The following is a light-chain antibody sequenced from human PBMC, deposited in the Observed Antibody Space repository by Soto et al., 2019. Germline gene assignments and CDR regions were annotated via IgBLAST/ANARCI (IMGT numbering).Light chain of an antibody. CDR2: EVS. Sequence: QSALTQPPSPSGSPGQSVTISCTGTSSDVGGYNYVSWYQQHPGKAPKLMISEVSKRPSGVPDRFSGSKSGNTASLTVSGLQAEDEADYYCSSFAGNNNLVFGGGTKVTVL. CDR3: SSFAGNNNLV. V-gene: IGLV2-8*01. J-gene: IGLJ2*01. CDR1: SSDVGGYNY.